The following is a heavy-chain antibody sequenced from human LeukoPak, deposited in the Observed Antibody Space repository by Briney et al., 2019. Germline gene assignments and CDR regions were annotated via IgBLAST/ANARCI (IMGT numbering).Heavy chain of an antibody. CDR2: IYPGDSDT. J-gene: IGHJ4*02. CDR1: GYNFTIYW. D-gene: IGHD2-2*01. Sequence: GESLKISCKASGYNFTIYWIGWVRQMPGRGLEWMGIIYPGDSDTRYRPSFQGQVTISADKSISTAYLQWGSLKASDTAMYYCARQNPGQLLDWGQGTLVTVSS. CDR3: ARQNPGQLLD. V-gene: IGHV5-51*01.